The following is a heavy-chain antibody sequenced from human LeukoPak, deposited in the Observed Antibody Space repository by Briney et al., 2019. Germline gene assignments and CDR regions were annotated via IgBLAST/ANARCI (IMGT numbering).Heavy chain of an antibody. J-gene: IGHJ6*02. D-gene: IGHD6-19*01. V-gene: IGHV4-59*01. CDR1: GGSISSYY. CDR2: IYYSGST. CDR3: ARDQSYSSGYYYGMDV. Sequence: PSETLSLTCTVSGGSISSYYWSWIRQPPGKGLEWIGYIYYSGSTNYNPSLKSRVTISVDTSKNQFSLKLSSVTAADTAVYYCARDQSYSSGYYYGMDVWGQGTTVTVSS.